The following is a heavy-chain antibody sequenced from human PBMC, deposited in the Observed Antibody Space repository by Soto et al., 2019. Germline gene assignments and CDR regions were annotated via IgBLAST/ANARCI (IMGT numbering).Heavy chain of an antibody. Sequence: QLRLVESGGGVVQHGRSLRLSCTASGFSVSSYAMYWFRQPPGKGLEWVAVISKDGMNKNYADSVKGRVTVSRDNANYSLDLQLNSLRGEDTAMYYCARDMYSSDYFAKWFEPWGQGTLVTVSS. CDR1: GFSVSSYA. D-gene: IGHD6-19*01. CDR3: ARDMYSSDYFAKWFEP. CDR2: ISKDGMNK. V-gene: IGHV3-30*04. J-gene: IGHJ5*02.